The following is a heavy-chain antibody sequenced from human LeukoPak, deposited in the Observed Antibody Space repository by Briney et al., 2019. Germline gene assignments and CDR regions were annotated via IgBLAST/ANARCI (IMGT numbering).Heavy chain of an antibody. CDR2: INSDESSR. Sequence: GGSLRLSCAASGFTFSSYWMHSVRQVPGKGLVWVSRINSDESSRGYADSVKGRFTISRDNAKNTLYLQMNSLRAEDTAVYYCARGGSGLIDYWGQGTLVIVSS. CDR3: ARGGSGLIDY. D-gene: IGHD3-16*01. V-gene: IGHV3-74*01. J-gene: IGHJ4*02. CDR1: GFTFSSYW.